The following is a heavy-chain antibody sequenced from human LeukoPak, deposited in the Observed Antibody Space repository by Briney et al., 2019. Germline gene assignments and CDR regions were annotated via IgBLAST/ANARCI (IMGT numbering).Heavy chain of an antibody. Sequence: GESLKISCKGSGYNLMNYWIGWARQMPGKGLEWMAFIHLNDFEIRYRPSFQGQVTISADKSISTAYLQWSSLKASDTAMYYCARHPPNNYGDYGGFDYWGQGTLVTVSS. CDR2: IHLNDFEI. V-gene: IGHV5-51*01. CDR3: ARHPPNNYGDYGGFDY. J-gene: IGHJ4*02. CDR1: GYNLMNYW. D-gene: IGHD4-17*01.